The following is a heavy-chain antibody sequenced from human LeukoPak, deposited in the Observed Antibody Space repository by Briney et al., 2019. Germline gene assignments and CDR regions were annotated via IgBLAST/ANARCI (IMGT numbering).Heavy chain of an antibody. CDR2: ISASGDST. CDR1: GFPFSSYT. V-gene: IGHV3-23*01. CDR3: VKGGHFDY. Sequence: GSLRLSCAASGFPFSSYTMTWGRQAPGKGLEWVSAISASGDSTYYADSVKGRFTISRDNSKNTLYLQMDSLRAEDTALYCCVKGGHFDYWGQGALVTVSS. J-gene: IGHJ4*02.